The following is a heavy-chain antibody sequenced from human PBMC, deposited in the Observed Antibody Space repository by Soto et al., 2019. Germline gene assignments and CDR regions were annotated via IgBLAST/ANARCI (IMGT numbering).Heavy chain of an antibody. CDR3: ARGYDILTGYLNRGYYFDY. J-gene: IGHJ4*02. D-gene: IGHD3-9*01. CDR2: IYYSGST. Sequence: ETLSLTCTVSGGSISSYYWSWIRQPPGKGLEWIGYIYYSGSTNYNPSLKSRVTISVDTSKNQFSLKLSSVTAADTAVYYCARGYDILTGYLNRGYYFDYWGQGTLVTVSS. CDR1: GGSISSYY. V-gene: IGHV4-59*12.